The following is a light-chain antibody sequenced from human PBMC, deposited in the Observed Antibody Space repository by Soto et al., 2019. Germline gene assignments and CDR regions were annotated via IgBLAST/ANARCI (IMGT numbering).Light chain of an antibody. V-gene: IGKV3-20*01. CDR2: GAS. Sequence: EIVLTQSPGTLSLSPGERATLSCTASQSVSSSYLAWYQQRPRQAHRLLIYGASGRATGIPDRFSCSGSGTDFTLTISRLEPEDFAVYYCQQYGNSIFTFGPGTKVDIK. J-gene: IGKJ3*01. CDR1: QSVSSSY. CDR3: QQYGNSIFT.